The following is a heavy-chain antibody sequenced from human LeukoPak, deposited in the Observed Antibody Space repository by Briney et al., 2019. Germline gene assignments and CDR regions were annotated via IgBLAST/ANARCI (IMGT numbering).Heavy chain of an antibody. V-gene: IGHV3-21*04. J-gene: IGHJ4*02. CDR2: ISSSSSYI. Sequence: GGSLRLSCAASGFTFSSYSMNWVRQAPGKGLEWVSSISSSSSYIYYADSVKGRFTISRDNAKNSLYLQMNSLRAEDTAVYYCAKEDHVSGPQLPLIDYWGQGTLVTVSS. D-gene: IGHD6-19*01. CDR3: AKEDHVSGPQLPLIDY. CDR1: GFTFSSYS.